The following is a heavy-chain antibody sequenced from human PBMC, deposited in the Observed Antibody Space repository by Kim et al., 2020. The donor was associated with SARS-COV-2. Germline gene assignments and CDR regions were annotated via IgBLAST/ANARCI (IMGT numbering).Heavy chain of an antibody. J-gene: IGHJ4*02. D-gene: IGHD5-18*01. CDR3: ATSTIQAGTLAFVY. Sequence: SETLSLTCTVSGGSISTYYWSWIRQPPGKGLEWIGYMYFSGSTTYSPSLKSRVTISVETSKNQFSLRLKSVTAADTAVYYCATSTIQAGTLAFVYWGQGVLVTVSS. CDR2: MYFSGST. V-gene: IGHV4-59*08. CDR1: GGSISTYY.